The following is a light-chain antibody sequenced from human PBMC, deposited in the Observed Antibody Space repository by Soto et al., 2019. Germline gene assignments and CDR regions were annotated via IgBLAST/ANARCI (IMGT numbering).Light chain of an antibody. Sequence: EIVLSQSPATLSLSPGERATLSCRASQSVSSYLAWYQQTPGQAPRLLIFDASKRATGIPARFSGSGSGTDFTLTITSLEPEDFAVYYCQQRSNWPITFGQGTRLEIK. V-gene: IGKV3-11*01. CDR3: QQRSNWPIT. CDR1: QSVSSY. J-gene: IGKJ5*01. CDR2: DAS.